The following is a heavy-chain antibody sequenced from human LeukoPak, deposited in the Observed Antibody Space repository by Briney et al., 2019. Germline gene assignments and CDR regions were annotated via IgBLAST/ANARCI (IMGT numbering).Heavy chain of an antibody. D-gene: IGHD6-13*01. Sequence: ASVKVSCKASGYTFTGYYMHWVRQAPGQGLEWMGWINPNSGGTNYAQKFQGRVTMTRNTSISTAYMELSSLRSEDTAVYYCARGHWYNAFDIWGQGTMVTVSS. J-gene: IGHJ3*02. CDR3: ARGHWYNAFDI. CDR2: INPNSGGT. CDR1: GYTFTGYY. V-gene: IGHV1-2*02.